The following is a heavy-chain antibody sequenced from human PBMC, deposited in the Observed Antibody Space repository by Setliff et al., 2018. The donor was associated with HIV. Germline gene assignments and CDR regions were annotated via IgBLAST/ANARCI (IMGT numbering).Heavy chain of an antibody. J-gene: IGHJ4*02. Sequence: ASVKVSCKASGYTFTDYYIHWVRQAPGHGLEWVGRINPKSGITSYAQNFRARVTMTRDTSSTTAYMELSTLRSDDTALYYCARDLIRITPHGDLPFWGQGTLVTVSS. CDR3: ARDLIRITPHGDLPF. V-gene: IGHV1-2*06. CDR1: GYTFTDYY. CDR2: INPKSGIT. D-gene: IGHD2-15*01.